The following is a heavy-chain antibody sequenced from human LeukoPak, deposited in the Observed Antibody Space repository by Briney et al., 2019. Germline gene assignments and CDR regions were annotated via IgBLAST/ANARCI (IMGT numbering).Heavy chain of an antibody. Sequence: GVSLRLSCAASGFTFSSYAMSWVRQAPGKGLEWVGRIKSKTDGGTTDYAAPVKGRFTISRDDSKNTLYLQMNSLKTEDTAVYYCTTDYPHYYDSSGQVYWGQGTLVTVSS. D-gene: IGHD3-22*01. CDR3: TTDYPHYYDSSGQVY. CDR1: GFTFSSYA. V-gene: IGHV3-15*01. CDR2: IKSKTDGGTT. J-gene: IGHJ4*02.